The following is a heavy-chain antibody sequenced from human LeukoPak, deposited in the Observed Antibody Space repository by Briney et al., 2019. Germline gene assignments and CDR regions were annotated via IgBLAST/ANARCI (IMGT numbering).Heavy chain of an antibody. D-gene: IGHD6-13*01. CDR3: ARDTGIAAASDTFDI. CDR2: ISSSSSTI. V-gene: IGHV3-48*01. J-gene: IGHJ3*02. CDR1: GFSFSNFG. Sequence: GGSLRLSCAASGFSFSNFGINWVRQAPGKGLEWVAYISSSSSTINYADSVKGRFTISRDNAKNSLYLQMNSLRAEDTAVYYCARDTGIAAASDTFDIWGQGTMVTVSS.